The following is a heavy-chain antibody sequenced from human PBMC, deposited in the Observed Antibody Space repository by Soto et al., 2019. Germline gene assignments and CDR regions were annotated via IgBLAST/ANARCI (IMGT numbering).Heavy chain of an antibody. J-gene: IGHJ6*02. D-gene: IGHD6-19*01. CDR1: GGSFSGYY. V-gene: IGHV4-34*01. Sequence: NPSETLSLTCAVYGGSFSGYYWSWIRQPPGKGLEWIGEINHSGSTNYNPSLKSRVTISVDTSKNQFSLKLSSVTAADTAVYYCARREQWLGVYYYYYGMDVWGQGTTVTVSS. CDR3: ARREQWLGVYYYYYGMDV. CDR2: INHSGST.